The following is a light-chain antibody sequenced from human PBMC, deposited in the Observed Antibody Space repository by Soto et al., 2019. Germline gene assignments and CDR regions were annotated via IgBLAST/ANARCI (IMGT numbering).Light chain of an antibody. J-gene: IGKJ3*01. CDR3: QKYSVSPLS. CDR1: QGIHNY. CDR2: AAS. V-gene: IGKV1-27*01. Sequence: IQMTQSPSSLSASVGDRVVITCRASQGIHNYLAWYQQKPGNAPKLLIYAASTSQSGVPSRFSGSGSGTDFTLTITSLQPEDVATYYCQKYSVSPLSFGPGTKVDI.